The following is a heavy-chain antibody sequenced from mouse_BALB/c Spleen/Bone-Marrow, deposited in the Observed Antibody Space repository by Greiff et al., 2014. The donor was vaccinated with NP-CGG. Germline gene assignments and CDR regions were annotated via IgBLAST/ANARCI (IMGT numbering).Heavy chain of an antibody. Sequence: QVQLQQSGAELVKPGASVKLSCKASGYTFTSYWMHWVKQRPGQGLEWIGEIDPSDSYTNYNQKFKGKATLTVDKSSSTAYMQLSCLTSEDSAVYFCARWLLRYYAMDDWGQGTSVTVSS. J-gene: IGHJ4*01. CDR2: IDPSDSYT. D-gene: IGHD2-3*01. CDR3: ARWLLRYYAMDD. V-gene: IGHV1-69*02. CDR1: GYTFTSYW.